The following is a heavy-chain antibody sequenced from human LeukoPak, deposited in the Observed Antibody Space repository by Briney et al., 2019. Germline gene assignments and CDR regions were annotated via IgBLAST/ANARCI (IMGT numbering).Heavy chain of an antibody. Sequence: GASVRVSCKASGGTFSSYAISWVRQAPGQGLEWMGGGIPIFGTANYAQKFQGRVTITADESTSTAYMELSSLRSEDTAVYYCATRTNMVRGVIGYMDVWGKGTTVTVSS. CDR2: GIPIFGTA. CDR1: GGTFSSYA. CDR3: ATRTNMVRGVIGYMDV. D-gene: IGHD3-10*01. V-gene: IGHV1-69*13. J-gene: IGHJ6*03.